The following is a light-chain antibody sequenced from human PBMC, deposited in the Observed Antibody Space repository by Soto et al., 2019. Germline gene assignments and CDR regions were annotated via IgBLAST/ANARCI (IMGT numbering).Light chain of an antibody. J-gene: IGLJ1*01. CDR1: SSDVGGYNY. CDR3: SSYTSSSFYV. V-gene: IGLV2-14*01. CDR2: DVS. Sequence: QSALTQPASVSGSPGQSITISCTGTSSDVGGYNYVSWYQQHPGKAPKLMIYDVSHRPSGVSNRFSGYKSGNTASLTISGLQAEDEAYYCCSSYTSSSFYVFGTGTKLTVL.